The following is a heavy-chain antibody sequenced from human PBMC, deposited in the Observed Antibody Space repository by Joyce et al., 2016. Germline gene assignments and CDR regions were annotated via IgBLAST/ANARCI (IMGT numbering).Heavy chain of an antibody. V-gene: IGHV1-69*18. CDR2: ILPAFASV. Sequence: QVQLVQSGAEVQKPGSSVKISCKASGATLKNIGISWVRQTPGQGLEWMGNILPAFASVKFAQKLQGRVSITADEAMSTAYMELTRLTSEDTAVYYCAKVGGYGDYGFFDSWGQGTLVTVSS. D-gene: IGHD4-17*01. CDR1: GATLKNIG. J-gene: IGHJ4*02. CDR3: AKVGGYGDYGFFDS.